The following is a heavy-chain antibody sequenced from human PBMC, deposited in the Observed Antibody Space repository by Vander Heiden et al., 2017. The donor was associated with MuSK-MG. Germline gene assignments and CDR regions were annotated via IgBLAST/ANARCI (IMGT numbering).Heavy chain of an antibody. J-gene: IGHJ3*02. V-gene: IGHV3-66*02. Sequence: EVQLVESGGGLVQPGGSLRLSCAASGFIVSSNYMSWVRQAPGKGLEWVSVIYSGGSTYYADSVKGRFSISRDNSKNTLYLQMNSLRAEDTDVYYCARVKIGSGSVVGAFDIWGQGTMVTVSS. CDR2: IYSGGST. D-gene: IGHD6-19*01. CDR3: ARVKIGSGSVVGAFDI. CDR1: GFIVSSNY.